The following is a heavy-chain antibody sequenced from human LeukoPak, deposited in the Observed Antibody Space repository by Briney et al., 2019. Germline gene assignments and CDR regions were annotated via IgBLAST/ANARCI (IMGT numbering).Heavy chain of an antibody. D-gene: IGHD6-13*01. J-gene: IGHJ5*02. CDR1: GDSLSYYY. CDR2: IYDSGSS. Sequence: SETLSLTCTVSGDSLSYYYWSWIRQPPGKGLEWIADIYDSGSSNYNPSLKSRVTISVDTSQNQFSLKMNSVTAADTAVYYCARGRAAGRMNWFDPWGQGTLVTVSS. CDR3: ARGRAAGRMNWFDP. V-gene: IGHV4-59*01.